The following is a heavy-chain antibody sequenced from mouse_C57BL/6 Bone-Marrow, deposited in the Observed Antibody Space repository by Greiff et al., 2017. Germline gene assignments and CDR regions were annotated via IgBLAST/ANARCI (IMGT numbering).Heavy chain of an antibody. J-gene: IGHJ1*03. V-gene: IGHV5-6*02. CDR2: ISSGGSYT. CDR1: GFTFSSYG. Sequence: DVKLVESGGDLVKPGGSLKLSCAASGFTFSSYGLSWVRQTPDKRLEWVATISSGGSYTYYPASVKGRFTISRDNAKNTLYLQMSSLKSEDTAMYYFERNWGLYDGYSYWYFDVWGTGTTVTVSA. D-gene: IGHD2-3*01. CDR3: ERNWGLYDGYSYWYFDV.